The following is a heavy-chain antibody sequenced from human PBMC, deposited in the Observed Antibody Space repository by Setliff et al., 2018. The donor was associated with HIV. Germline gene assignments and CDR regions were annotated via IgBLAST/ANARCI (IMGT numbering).Heavy chain of an antibody. CDR3: AGGEIYGVMTFDH. Sequence: ASVKVSCKASTFTLNGYFLHWVRQAPGQGLEWMGWINPDSGGTNYAPKFQGRVTMTRDTSISTVYMELRRLKPNDTAVYYCAGGEIYGVMTFDHWGQGTLVTV. CDR2: INPDSGGT. CDR1: TFTLNGYF. D-gene: IGHD3-10*01. V-gene: IGHV1-2*02. J-gene: IGHJ5*02.